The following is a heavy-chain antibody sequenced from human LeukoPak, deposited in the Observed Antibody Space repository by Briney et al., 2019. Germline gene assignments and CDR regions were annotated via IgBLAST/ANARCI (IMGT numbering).Heavy chain of an antibody. V-gene: IGHV3-30*02. CDR1: GFTFSSYG. CDR3: AKGGGYEAQYYYYYLDV. J-gene: IGHJ6*03. D-gene: IGHD5-12*01. CDR2: IRYDGSNK. Sequence: GGSLRLSCAASGFTFSSYGMYWVRRAPGKGLEWVAFIRYDGSNKYYADSVKGRFTVSRDNSKNTLYLQMKSLRAEDTAVYYCAKGGGYEAQYYYYYLDVWGKGTTVTISS.